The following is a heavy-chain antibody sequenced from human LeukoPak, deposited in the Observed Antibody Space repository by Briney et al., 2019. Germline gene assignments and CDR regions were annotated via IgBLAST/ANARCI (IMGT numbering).Heavy chain of an antibody. CDR1: GFTFSSYA. CDR3: APTKLMTTVTSFDY. D-gene: IGHD4-11*01. V-gene: IGHV3-30-3*01. Sequence: GGSLRLSCAAPGFTFSSYAMHWVRQAPGKGLEWVAVISYDGSNKYYADSVKGRFTISRDNSKNTLYLQMNSLRAEDTAVYYCAPTKLMTTVTSFDYWGQGTLVTVSS. CDR2: ISYDGSNK. J-gene: IGHJ4*02.